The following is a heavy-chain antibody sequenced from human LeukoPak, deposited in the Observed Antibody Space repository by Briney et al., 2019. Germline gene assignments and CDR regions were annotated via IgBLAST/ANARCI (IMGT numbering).Heavy chain of an antibody. J-gene: IGHJ4*02. CDR2: ISYDGSNK. CDR3: AKVISEDSSGSTRHFDY. Sequence: GGSLRLSCAASRFTFSSYGMHWVRQAPGKGLEWVAVISYDGSNKYYADSVKGRFTISRDNSKNTLYPQMNSLRAEDTAVYYCAKVISEDSSGSTRHFDYWGQGTLVTVSS. V-gene: IGHV3-30*18. CDR1: RFTFSSYG. D-gene: IGHD3-22*01.